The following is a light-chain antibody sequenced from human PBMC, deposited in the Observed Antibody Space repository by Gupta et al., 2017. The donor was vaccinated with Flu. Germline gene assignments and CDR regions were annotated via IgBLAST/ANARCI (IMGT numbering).Light chain of an antibody. CDR1: QSVSSSY. CDR2: GAS. J-gene: IGKJ3*01. CDR3: QQYGSSPT. Sequence: VLPHSPGTLSLSPGERATLSCRASQSVSSSYLAWYQQKPGQAPRLLNYGASSRATGIPDRFSGSGSGTDITLTISRLEPEDCAVYYCQQYGSSPTFGPGTKVEIK. V-gene: IGKV3-20*01.